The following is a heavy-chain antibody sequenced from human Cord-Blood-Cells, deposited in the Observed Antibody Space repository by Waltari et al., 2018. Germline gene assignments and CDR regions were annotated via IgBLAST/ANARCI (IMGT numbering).Heavy chain of an antibody. CDR3: ARHCTGGVCYFPFDP. J-gene: IGHJ5*02. V-gene: IGHV4-38-2*01. CDR2: IYHSGST. CDR1: GYSISSGYY. D-gene: IGHD2-8*02. Sequence: QVQLQESGPGLVKPSETLSLTCAASGYSISSGYYWGWIRQPRGKGLAWIGSIYHSGSTYYNPSLKSRVTISVDTSKNQFSLKLSSVTAADTAVYYCARHCTGGVCYFPFDPWGQGTLVTVSS.